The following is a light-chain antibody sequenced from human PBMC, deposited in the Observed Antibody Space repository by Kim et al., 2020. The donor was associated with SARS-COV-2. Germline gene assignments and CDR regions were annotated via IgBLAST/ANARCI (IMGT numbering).Light chain of an antibody. CDR3: YSRDTSGSHVI. Sequence: SSELTQDPVVSVALGQTVGITCHGDSLRNYFADWCQQRPGQAPVVVIYDKDTRPSGIPDRFSGSGSDNTASLTITGAQAEDEADYFCYSRDTSGSHVIFG. J-gene: IGLJ1*01. CDR2: DKD. CDR1: SLRNYF. V-gene: IGLV3-19*01.